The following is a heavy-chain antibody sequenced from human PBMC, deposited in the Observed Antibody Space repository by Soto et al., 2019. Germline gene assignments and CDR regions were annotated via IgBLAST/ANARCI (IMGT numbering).Heavy chain of an antibody. Sequence: QVQLVQSGAEVKKPGASVKVSCKASGYTFTSYAMHWVRQAPGQRLEGMGWINAGNGNTTYSQKFQGRVTITRDTSASTADLELSSLRSEDTAVYYCARDRIPIFGVVPHYSNRFDPGGQGTLVPVSS. CDR3: ARDRIPIFGVVPHYSNRFDP. V-gene: IGHV1-3*01. D-gene: IGHD3-3*01. CDR2: INAGNGNT. J-gene: IGHJ5*02. CDR1: GYTFTSYA.